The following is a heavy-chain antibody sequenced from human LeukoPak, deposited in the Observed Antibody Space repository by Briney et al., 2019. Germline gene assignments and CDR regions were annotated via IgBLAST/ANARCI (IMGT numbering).Heavy chain of an antibody. CDR1: GYTFTSYD. J-gene: IGHJ6*03. V-gene: IGHV1-8*01. CDR2: MNPNSGNT. Sequence: GASVKVSCKSSGYTFTSYDIDWVRQAPGQGLEWMGWMNPNSGNTGYAQKFQGRVTMTRNTSISTAYMELSSLRSEDTAVYYCARNSGYYMDVWGKGTTVTVSS. D-gene: IGHD1-26*01. CDR3: ARNSGYYMDV.